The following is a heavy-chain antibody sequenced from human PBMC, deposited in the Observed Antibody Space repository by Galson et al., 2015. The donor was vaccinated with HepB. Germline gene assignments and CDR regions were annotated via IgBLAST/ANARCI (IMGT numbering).Heavy chain of an antibody. J-gene: IGHJ4*02. CDR1: GGTFSRYA. Sequence: SVKVSCKASGGTFSRYAISWVRQAPGQGLEWMGGIIPILGIANYAQKFQGRVTITADKSTSTAYMELSSLRSEDTAVYYCARDRATGTTDYWGQGTLVTVSS. D-gene: IGHD1-1*01. V-gene: IGHV1-69*10. CDR3: ARDRATGTTDY. CDR2: IIPILGIA.